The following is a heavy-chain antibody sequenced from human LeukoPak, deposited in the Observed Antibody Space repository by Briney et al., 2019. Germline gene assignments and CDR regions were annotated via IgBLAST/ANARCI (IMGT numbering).Heavy chain of an antibody. CDR3: ARVDIGMAKSYDY. J-gene: IGHJ4*02. V-gene: IGHV3-23*01. Sequence: GGSRRPSGAAAGFTFSSYAMTWVRQAPGKGLGWVSAIRGSGDSTYYADSAKGRFTISRDNSKNTLYLQMNSLRAEDTALYYCARVDIGMAKSYDYWGQGTLVTVSS. CDR1: GFTFSSYA. D-gene: IGHD5-18*01. CDR2: IRGSGDST.